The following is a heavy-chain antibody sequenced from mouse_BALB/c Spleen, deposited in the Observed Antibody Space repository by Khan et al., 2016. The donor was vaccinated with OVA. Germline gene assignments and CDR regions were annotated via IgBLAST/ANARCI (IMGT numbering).Heavy chain of an antibody. CDR3: ARPGGGITEETWFAY. V-gene: IGHV4-1*02. D-gene: IGHD2-4*01. CDR2: INPDSSSI. Sequence: AASGFDFIKYWMRWVRQAPGRGLEWIGEINPDSSSINYTPSLKDKFVISRDNAKNSLYLQMSKVRSDDTALYYCARPGGGITEETWFAYWGQGTLVTVSA. CDR1: GFDFIKYW. J-gene: IGHJ3*01.